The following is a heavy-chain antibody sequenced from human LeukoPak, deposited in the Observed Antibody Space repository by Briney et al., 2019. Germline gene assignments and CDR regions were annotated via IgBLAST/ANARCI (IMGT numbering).Heavy chain of an antibody. CDR3: ARKRRDGYYFDY. V-gene: IGHV3-53*01. CDR1: GFTVSSNY. CDR2: IYSGGST. D-gene: IGHD5-24*01. Sequence: GGSLRLXCAASGFTVSSNYMSWVRQAPGKALEWVSVIYSGGSTYYADSVKGRFTISRDNSKNTLYLQMNSLRAEDTAVYYCARKRRDGYYFDYWGQGTLVTVSS. J-gene: IGHJ4*02.